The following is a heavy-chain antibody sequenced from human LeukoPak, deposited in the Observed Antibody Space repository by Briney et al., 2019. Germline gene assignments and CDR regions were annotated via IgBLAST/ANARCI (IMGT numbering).Heavy chain of an antibody. CDR3: ARDLGGSYGY. CDR1: GFTFSGYG. Sequence: GGPRSLPCAGSGFTFSGYGLHWVRQPPGKGLEWVAFIRYDGSNKYYADSVKGRFTISRDNAKNSLYLQMNSLRAEDTAVYYCARDLGGSYGYWGQGTLVTVSS. CDR2: IRYDGSNK. D-gene: IGHD1-26*01. J-gene: IGHJ4*02. V-gene: IGHV3-30*02.